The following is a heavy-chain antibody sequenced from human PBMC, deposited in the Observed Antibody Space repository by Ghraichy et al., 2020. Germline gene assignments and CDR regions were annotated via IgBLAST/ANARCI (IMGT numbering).Heavy chain of an antibody. V-gene: IGHV4-34*01. CDR3: AREGYHYDSSGYPGAFDI. CDR2: INHSGST. Sequence: SETLSLTCAVYGGSFSGYYWSWIRQPPGKGLEWIGEINHSGSTNYNPSLKSRVTISVETSKNQFSLKLSSVTAADTAVYYCAREGYHYDSSGYPGAFDIWGQGTMVTVSS. CDR1: GGSFSGYY. J-gene: IGHJ3*02. D-gene: IGHD3-22*01.